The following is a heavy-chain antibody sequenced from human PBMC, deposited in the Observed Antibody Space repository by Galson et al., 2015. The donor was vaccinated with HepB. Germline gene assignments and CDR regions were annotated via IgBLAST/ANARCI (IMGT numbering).Heavy chain of an antibody. V-gene: IGHV3-23*01. D-gene: IGHD3-22*01. CDR1: GFTFSSYS. CDR3: AKDHNYDSSGYQIFDY. J-gene: IGHJ4*02. Sequence: SLRLSCAASGFTFSSYSMTWVRQAPGTGLEWVSGISGSGGSIYYADSVKGRFTISRDNSKNTLYLQMSSLRAEDTAIYYCAKDHNYDSSGYQIFDYWGQGALVTVSS. CDR2: ISGSGGSI.